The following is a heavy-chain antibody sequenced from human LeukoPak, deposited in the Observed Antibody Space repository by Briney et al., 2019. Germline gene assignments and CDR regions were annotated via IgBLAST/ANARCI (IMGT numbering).Heavy chain of an antibody. Sequence: PGGSLRLSCAASGFTFSSYSMNWVRQAPGKGLEWVSSISSSSSYIYYADSVKGRFTISRDNAKNSLYLQMNSLRAEDTAVYYCARDRVGGYSGYDYGGEGYFDYWGQGTLVTVSS. CDR1: GFTFSSYS. D-gene: IGHD5-12*01. CDR3: ARDRVGGYSGYDYGGEGYFDY. V-gene: IGHV3-21*01. J-gene: IGHJ4*02. CDR2: ISSSSSYI.